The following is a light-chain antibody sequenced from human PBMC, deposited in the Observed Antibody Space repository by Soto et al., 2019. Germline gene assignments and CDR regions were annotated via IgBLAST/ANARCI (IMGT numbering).Light chain of an antibody. CDR2: HAS. V-gene: IGKV3-15*01. CDR1: QRVSNN. J-gene: IGKJ4*01. Sequence: EIVMTQSPATLSVSPGERATLSCRARQRVSNNLAWYQQKPGQAPRLLIYHASTRATGIPARFSGSGSGTEFTLTISSLQSEDFAVYYCQQYNKWPLTFGGGTKVEIK. CDR3: QQYNKWPLT.